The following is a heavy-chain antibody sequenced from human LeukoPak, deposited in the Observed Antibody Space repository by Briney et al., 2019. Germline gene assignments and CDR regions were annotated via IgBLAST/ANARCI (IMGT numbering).Heavy chain of an antibody. CDR3: ARAATVTTGDEY. D-gene: IGHD4-17*01. CDR2: IYYSGST. V-gene: IGHV4-30-4*08. J-gene: IGHJ4*02. Sequence: SETLSLTCTVSGGSISSGDYYWSWIRQPPGKGLEWIGYIYYSGSTYYNPSLKSRVTISVDTSKNQFSLKLSSVTAPDTAVYYCARAATVTTGDEYWGQGTLVTVSS. CDR1: GGSISSGDYY.